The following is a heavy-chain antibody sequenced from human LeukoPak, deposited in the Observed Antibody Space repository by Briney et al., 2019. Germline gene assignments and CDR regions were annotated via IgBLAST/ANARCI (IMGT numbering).Heavy chain of an antibody. CDR1: GYTLTELS. CDR3: ATVPSRPMVTISGVVIQRAEYFQH. V-gene: IGHV1-24*01. Sequence: ASVKVSCKVSGYTLTELSMHWVRQAPGKGLEWMGGFDPEDGETIYAQKFQGRVTMTEDTSTDTAYMELSSLRSEDTAVYYCATVPSRPMVTISGVVIQRAEYFQHWGQGTLVTVSS. CDR2: FDPEDGET. J-gene: IGHJ1*01. D-gene: IGHD3-3*01.